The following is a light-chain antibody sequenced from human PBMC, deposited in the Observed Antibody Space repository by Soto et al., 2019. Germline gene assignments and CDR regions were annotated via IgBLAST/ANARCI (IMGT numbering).Light chain of an antibody. Sequence: EIVLTQSPGTLSLSPGERATLSCRASQSVSSNYLAWYQRRPGQAPRLLMYGAYNRAAGTPDRFSGSGSGTDVTLTISGLEPADFAVYYCQQYGSSPPTFGQGTKVEVK. J-gene: IGKJ1*01. CDR2: GAY. CDR1: QSVSSNY. CDR3: QQYGSSPPT. V-gene: IGKV3-20*01.